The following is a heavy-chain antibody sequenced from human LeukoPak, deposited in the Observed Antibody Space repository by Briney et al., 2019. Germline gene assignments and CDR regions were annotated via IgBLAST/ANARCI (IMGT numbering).Heavy chain of an antibody. D-gene: IGHD4-17*01. V-gene: IGHV1-8*02. CDR1: GYTFTSYY. CDR3: ARGRAFPYGDYRSDY. Sequence: ASVKVSCKASGYTFTSYYMHWVRQATGQVLEWMGWMNPNSGNTGYAQKFQGRVTMARNTSISTAYMELSSLRSEDTAVYYCARGRAFPYGDYRSDYWGQGTLVTVSS. J-gene: IGHJ4*02. CDR2: MNPNSGNT.